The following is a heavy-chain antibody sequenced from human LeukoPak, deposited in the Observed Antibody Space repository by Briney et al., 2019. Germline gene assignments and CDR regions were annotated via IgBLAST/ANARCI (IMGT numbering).Heavy chain of an antibody. CDR3: ARPSSGAYDY. D-gene: IGHD1-26*01. J-gene: IGHJ4*02. CDR1: GFIFSDYN. Sequence: GGSLRLSCAASGFIFSDYNMHWVRQAPGKGLEWVSYITHSGRTISYADSVKGRFTISRDNARNSLYLPMNSLRDDDTAVYFCARPSSGAYDYWGQGTLVTVSS. V-gene: IGHV3-48*02. CDR2: ITHSGRTI.